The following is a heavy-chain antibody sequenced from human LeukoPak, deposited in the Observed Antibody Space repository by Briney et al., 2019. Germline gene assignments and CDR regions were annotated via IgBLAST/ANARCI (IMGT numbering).Heavy chain of an antibody. CDR1: GGSFSGYY. CDR2: INHSGST. V-gene: IGHV4-34*01. J-gene: IGHJ4*02. Sequence: SETVSLTCAVYGGSFSGYYWSWIRQPPGKGLEWIGEINHSGSTNYNSSLKSRVTISVDTSKNQFSLQLSSVTPEDTAVYYCVRAYYFKCWGQGIQVTVSS. CDR3: VRAYYFKC.